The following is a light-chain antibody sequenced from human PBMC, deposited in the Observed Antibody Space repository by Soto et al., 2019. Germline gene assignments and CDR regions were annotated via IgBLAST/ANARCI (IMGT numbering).Light chain of an antibody. V-gene: IGKV3-20*01. CDR1: QSVSNVY. CDR2: DAS. J-gene: IGKJ2*01. Sequence: EIVLTQSPGTLSLSPGERATLSCRASQSVSNVYLAWYQQKPGQAPRLLIYDASNRATGIPDRFSGSGSGTDFTLTINRLEPEDCAVYYCQQSGSSPRTFGQGTKLEIK. CDR3: QQSGSSPRT.